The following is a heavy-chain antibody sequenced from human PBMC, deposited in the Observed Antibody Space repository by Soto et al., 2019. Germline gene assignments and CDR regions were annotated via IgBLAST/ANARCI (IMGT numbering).Heavy chain of an antibody. CDR2: ISSNGGST. V-gene: IGHV3-64D*08. CDR1: GFTFSSYA. J-gene: IGHJ4*02. Sequence: GGSLRLSCSASGFTFSSYAMHWVRQAPGKGLEYVSAISSNGGSTYYADSVKGRFTISRDNSKNTLYLQMSSLRAEGRVGYYWVMPGIAAVGGGYWGQGTLVTVSS. CDR3: VMPGIAAVGGGY. D-gene: IGHD6-13*01.